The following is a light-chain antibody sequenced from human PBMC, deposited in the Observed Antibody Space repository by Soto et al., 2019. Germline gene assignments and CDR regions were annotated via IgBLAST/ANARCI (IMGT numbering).Light chain of an antibody. CDR3: SSFRGGTLV. V-gene: IGLV2-14*01. CDR1: SSDVGGYNS. CDR2: DVN. J-gene: IGLJ1*01. Sequence: QSALTQPASVSASPGQSITISCTGTSSDVGGYNSVSWYQQHPGKAPKLLFYDVNGRPSGVSNRFSGSKSGNTASLTISGLQAEDEAHYYCSSFRGGTLVFGSGTKLTVL.